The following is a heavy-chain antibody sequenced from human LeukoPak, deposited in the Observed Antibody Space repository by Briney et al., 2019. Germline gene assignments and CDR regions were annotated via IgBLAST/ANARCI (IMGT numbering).Heavy chain of an antibody. Sequence: SETLSLTCTVSGGSISSYYWSWIRQPPGKGLEWIGYIYYSGSSNYNPSLKSRVTISVDTSKNQFSLKLSSVTAADTAVYYCARRGTYGDFLPFDYWGQGTLVTVSS. J-gene: IGHJ4*02. CDR2: IYYSGSS. CDR1: GGSISSYY. CDR3: ARRGTYGDFLPFDY. D-gene: IGHD4-17*01. V-gene: IGHV4-59*01.